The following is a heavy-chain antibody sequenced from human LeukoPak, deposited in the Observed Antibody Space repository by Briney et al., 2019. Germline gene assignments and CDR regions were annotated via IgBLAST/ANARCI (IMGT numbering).Heavy chain of an antibody. J-gene: IGHJ3*02. V-gene: IGHV1-2*02. D-gene: IGHD2-15*01. Sequence: ASVKVSCKASGYTFTGYYMHWVRQAPGQGLEWMGWINPNSGGTNYAQKFQGRVTMTRDTSISTAYMGLSRLRSDDTAVYYCARARRSGGSRYGGCLLAFDIWGQGTMVTVSS. CDR1: GYTFTGYY. CDR3: ARARRSGGSRYGGCLLAFDI. CDR2: INPNSGGT.